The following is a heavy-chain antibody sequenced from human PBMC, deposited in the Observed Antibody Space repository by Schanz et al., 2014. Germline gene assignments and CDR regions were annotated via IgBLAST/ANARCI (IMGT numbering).Heavy chain of an antibody. CDR2: VNPRDGST. CDR1: GYPFTNYY. D-gene: IGHD2-15*01. Sequence: QVHLEQSGPEAKKPAASVKLSCRASGYPFTNYYIHWVRQAPGQGLEWMGIVNPRDGSTSLAQRFQTRVTLTRDTSTDTAYLGLTRLRFEDTAVYYCARGSLAGYVARLMAANDYWGQGTLLTVSS. CDR3: ARGSLAGYVARLMAANDY. J-gene: IGHJ4*02. V-gene: IGHV1-46*01.